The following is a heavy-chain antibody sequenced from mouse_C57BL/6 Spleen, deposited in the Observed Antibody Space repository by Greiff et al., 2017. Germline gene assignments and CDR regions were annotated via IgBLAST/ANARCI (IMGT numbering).Heavy chain of an antibody. CDR3: TEVAYAMDY. J-gene: IGHJ4*01. V-gene: IGHV1-15*01. CDR1: GYTFTDYE. CDR2: IDPETGGT. Sequence: VQLQESGAELVRPGASVTLSCKASGYTFTDYEMHWVKQTPVHGLEWIGAIDPETGGTAYNQKFKGKAILTADKSSSTAYMELRSLTSEDSAVCYCTEVAYAMDYWGQGTSVTVSS. D-gene: IGHD1-1*02.